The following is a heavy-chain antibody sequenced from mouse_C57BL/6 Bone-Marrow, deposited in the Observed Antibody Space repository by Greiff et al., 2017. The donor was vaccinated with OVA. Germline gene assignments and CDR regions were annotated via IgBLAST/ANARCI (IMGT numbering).Heavy chain of an antibody. CDR3: ARHGLFYYGSSYDYYAMDY. Sequence: VKLMESGPGLVAPSQSLSITCTVSGFSLTSYGVHWVRQPPGKGLEWLVVIWSDGSTTYNSALKSRLSISKDNSKSPGFLKMNSLQTDDTAMYYCARHGLFYYGSSYDYYAMDYWGQGTSVTVSS. D-gene: IGHD1-1*01. J-gene: IGHJ4*01. CDR2: IWSDGST. CDR1: GFSLTSYG. V-gene: IGHV2-6-1*01.